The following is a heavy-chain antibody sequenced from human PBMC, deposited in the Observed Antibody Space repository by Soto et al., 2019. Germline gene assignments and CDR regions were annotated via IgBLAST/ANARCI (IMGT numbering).Heavy chain of an antibody. CDR2: IKSKTDGGTA. J-gene: IGHJ6*02. Sequence: PGGSLRLSCAGSGLTFTNAWMSWVRQAPGKGLEWVGRIKSKTDGGTADYAAVVKGRFIISRDDSKKTVYLQMNGLKTEDTAIYYCTTTVTTTLYYYYYNGMDVWGQGTTVTVSS. D-gene: IGHD4-17*01. V-gene: IGHV3-15*01. CDR3: TTTVTTTLYYYYYNGMDV. CDR1: GLTFTNAW.